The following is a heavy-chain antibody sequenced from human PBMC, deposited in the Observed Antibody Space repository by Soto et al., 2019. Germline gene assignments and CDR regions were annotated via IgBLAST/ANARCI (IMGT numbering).Heavy chain of an antibody. D-gene: IGHD3-16*01. CDR3: ARGWGEAFDY. V-gene: IGHV4-59*01. Sequence: TSETLSLTCTVSGGSISSYYWSWIRQPPGKGLEWIGYIYYSGSTNYNPSLKSRVTISVDTSKNQFSLKLSSVTAADTAVYYCARGWGEAFDYWGQGTLVTVSS. CDR2: IYYSGST. J-gene: IGHJ4*02. CDR1: GGSISSYY.